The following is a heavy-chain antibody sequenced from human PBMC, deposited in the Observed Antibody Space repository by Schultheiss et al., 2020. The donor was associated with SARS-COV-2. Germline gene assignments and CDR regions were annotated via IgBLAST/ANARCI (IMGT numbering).Heavy chain of an antibody. CDR2: ISYDGSNK. Sequence: GGSLRLSCAASGFTFSSYWMSWVRQAPGKGLEWVAVISYDGSNKYYADSVKGRFTISRDNSKNTLYLQMNSLRAEDTAVYYCAKGTVTGGYYYYGMDVWGQGTTVTVSS. CDR1: GFTFSSYW. CDR3: AKGTVTGGYYYYGMDV. V-gene: IGHV3-30*18. D-gene: IGHD4-17*01. J-gene: IGHJ6*02.